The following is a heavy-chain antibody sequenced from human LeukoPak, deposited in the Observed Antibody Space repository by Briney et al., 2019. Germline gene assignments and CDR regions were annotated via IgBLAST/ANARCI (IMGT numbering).Heavy chain of an antibody. J-gene: IGHJ6*03. V-gene: IGHV1-69*06. D-gene: IGHD6-13*01. CDR2: IISIFGTA. CDR3: ARDSRPYYYMDV. CDR1: GGTFISYA. Sequence: ASVKVSCKASGGTFISYAISWVRQAPGQGLEWMGGIISIFGTANYAQKFQGRVTITADKSTSTAYMELSSLRSEDTAVYYCARDSRPYYYMDVWGKGTTVTVSS.